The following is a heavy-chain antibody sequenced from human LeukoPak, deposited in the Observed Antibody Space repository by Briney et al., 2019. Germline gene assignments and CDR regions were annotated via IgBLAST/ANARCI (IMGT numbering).Heavy chain of an antibody. Sequence: GGSLRLSCAASGFTFGTYNMNWVRQAPGKGLEWVSSISATSTDVYYADSVRGRFTISRHNARNSLYLQMNSLRAEDTAVYYCARVATPGWFDPWGQGTLVTVSS. CDR3: ARVATPGWFDP. D-gene: IGHD1-26*01. CDR2: ISATSTDV. V-gene: IGHV3-21*01. CDR1: GFTFGTYN. J-gene: IGHJ5*02.